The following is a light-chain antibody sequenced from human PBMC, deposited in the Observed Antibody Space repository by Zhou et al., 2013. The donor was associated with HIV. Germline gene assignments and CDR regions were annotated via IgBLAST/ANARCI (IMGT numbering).Light chain of an antibody. J-gene: IGKJ3*01. CDR1: QSVSSSY. Sequence: EIVLTQSPGTLSLSPGERATLSCRASQSVSSSYLAWYQQKPGQAPRLLIYGASSRATGIPDRFSGSGSGTDFTLTISRLEPEDFAVYYCQHYGNSRFTFGPGTKVDI. CDR3: QHYGNSRFT. CDR2: GAS. V-gene: IGKV3-20*01.